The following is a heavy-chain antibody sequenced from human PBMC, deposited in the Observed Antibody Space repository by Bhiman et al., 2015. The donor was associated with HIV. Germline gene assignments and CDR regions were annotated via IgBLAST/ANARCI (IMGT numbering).Heavy chain of an antibody. CDR3: ASGSGSVNLDH. Sequence: EVQLVESWGEAWYSRGGSLRLSCAASGFTFSTYSMNWVRQAPGEGAGSGFRYISSSSSTIYYADSVKGRFTISRDNAKNSLYLQMNSLRAEDTAVYYCASGSGSVNLDHWGQGTLVTVSS. CDR1: GFTFSTYS. CDR2: ISSSSSTI. D-gene: IGHD3-10*01. V-gene: IGHV3-48*01. J-gene: IGHJ4*02.